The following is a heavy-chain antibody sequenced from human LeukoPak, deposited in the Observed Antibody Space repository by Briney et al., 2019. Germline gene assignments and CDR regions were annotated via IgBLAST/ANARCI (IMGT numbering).Heavy chain of an antibody. CDR3: ARYTDAFDI. CDR1: GGSVSSYY. D-gene: IGHD2-2*02. V-gene: IGHV4-4*09. Sequence: PSETLSLTCTVSGGSVSSYYWSWIRQPPGKGLEWIGYIYTSGSTNYNPSLKSRVTISVDTSKNQFSLKLSSVTAADTAVYYCARYTDAFDIWGQGTMVTVSS. CDR2: IYTSGST. J-gene: IGHJ3*02.